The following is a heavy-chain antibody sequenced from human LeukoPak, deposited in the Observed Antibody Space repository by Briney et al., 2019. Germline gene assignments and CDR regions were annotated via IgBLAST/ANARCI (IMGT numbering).Heavy chain of an antibody. J-gene: IGHJ4*02. CDR3: ARGEEGFDY. Sequence: PSETLSLTCTVSGGSISSGSYYWSWIRQPAGKGLEWIGYIYYSGSTNYNPSLKSRVTISVDTSKNQFSLKLSSVTAADTAVYYCARGEEGFDYWGQGTLVTVSS. CDR1: GGSISSGSYY. V-gene: IGHV4-61*10. CDR2: IYYSGST.